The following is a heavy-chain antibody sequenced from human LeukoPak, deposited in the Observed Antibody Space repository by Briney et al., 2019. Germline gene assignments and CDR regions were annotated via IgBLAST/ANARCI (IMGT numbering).Heavy chain of an antibody. CDR2: INWNGGST. CDR3: ARGRRGRYYFDY. CDR1: GFTFEDYG. J-gene: IGHJ4*02. V-gene: IGHV3-20*04. Sequence: GGSLRLSWAASGFTFEDYGMSWVRQAQGKGLEWVSGINWNGGSTGYADSVKGRFTISRDNAKNSLYLQMNSLRAEDTALYYCARGRRGRYYFDYWGQGTLVTVSS.